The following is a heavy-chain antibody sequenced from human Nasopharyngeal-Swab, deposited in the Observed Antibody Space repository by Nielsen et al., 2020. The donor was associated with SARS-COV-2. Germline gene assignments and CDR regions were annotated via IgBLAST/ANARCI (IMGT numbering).Heavy chain of an antibody. J-gene: IGHJ4*02. CDR1: GGSISNGGYS. Sequence: SETLSLTCAVSGGSISNGGYSWSRIRQPPGKGLEWIGYIYHSGSTYYNPSLKSRVTISVDRSKNQFSLKLSSVTAADTAVYYCARSKKQQLTLVDYWGQGTLVTVSS. CDR3: ARSKKQQLTLVDY. D-gene: IGHD6-13*01. V-gene: IGHV4-30-2*01. CDR2: IYHSGST.